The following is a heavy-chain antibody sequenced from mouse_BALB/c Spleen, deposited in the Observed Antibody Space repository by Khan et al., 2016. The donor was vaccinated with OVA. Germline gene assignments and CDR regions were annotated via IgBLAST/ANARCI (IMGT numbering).Heavy chain of an antibody. J-gene: IGHJ4*01. CDR3: ARAYYGNYREAMDY. Sequence: QVQLKQSRPGLVAPSQSLSITCTVSGFSLTGYGVNWVRQPPGKGLEWLGMIWGDGSTDYNSTLKSRLSISKDNSKSQVFLKMYSLQTDDTARYYCARAYYGNYREAMDYWGQGTSVTVSS. V-gene: IGHV2-6-7*01. CDR1: GFSLTGYG. CDR2: IWGDGST. D-gene: IGHD2-10*01.